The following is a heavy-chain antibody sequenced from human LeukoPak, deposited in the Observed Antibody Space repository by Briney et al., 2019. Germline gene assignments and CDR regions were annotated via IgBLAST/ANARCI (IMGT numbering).Heavy chain of an antibody. Sequence: PGGSLRVSCAASGFNLRTYEMNWVRQAPGKGLEWVAYISESGSTIYYADSVKGRFTISRDNAKNSLYLQLNSLRADDTAVYYCARDSGHCEGNSCRHFDYWGQGTLVTVSS. CDR2: ISESGSTI. CDR3: ARDSGHCEGNSCRHFDY. V-gene: IGHV3-48*03. J-gene: IGHJ4*02. CDR1: GFNLRTYE. D-gene: IGHD2-15*01.